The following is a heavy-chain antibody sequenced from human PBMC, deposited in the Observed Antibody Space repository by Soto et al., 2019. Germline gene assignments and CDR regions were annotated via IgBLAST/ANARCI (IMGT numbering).Heavy chain of an antibody. Sequence: QITLKESGPTLVKPTQTLTLTCTFSGFSLTTSAVGVGWIRQPPGKALEWLALIYWDDDKRYHASLKSRLTITKDTSKHQVVLTMPNMDPVDTATYYIAHTRGDLLTPYYEGWFDAWGLGTLVTVSS. J-gene: IGHJ5*02. V-gene: IGHV2-5*02. D-gene: IGHD3-9*01. CDR2: IYWDDDK. CDR1: GFSLTTSAVG. CDR3: AHTRGDLLTPYYEGWFDA.